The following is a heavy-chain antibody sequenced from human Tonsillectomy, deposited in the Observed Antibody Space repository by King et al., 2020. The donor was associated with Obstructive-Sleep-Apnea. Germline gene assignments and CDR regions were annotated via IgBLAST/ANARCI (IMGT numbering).Heavy chain of an antibody. CDR1: GFTFGSYS. CDR3: ARARPNDGDHDYYYAMDV. V-gene: IGHV3-48*04. J-gene: IGHJ6*02. D-gene: IGHD4-17*01. CDR2: ITSRSSPI. Sequence: QLVQSGGGLVQPGGSLRLSCAASGFTFGSYSMNWVRQAPGKGLEWVSYITSRSSPIYYADSVKGRFTNSRDNAKNSLYLQMNSLRAGDTAVYYCARARPNDGDHDYYYAMDVWGQGTTVTVSS.